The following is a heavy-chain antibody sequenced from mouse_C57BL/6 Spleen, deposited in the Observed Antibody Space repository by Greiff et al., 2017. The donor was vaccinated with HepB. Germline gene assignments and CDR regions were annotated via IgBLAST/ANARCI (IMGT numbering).Heavy chain of an antibody. Sequence: QVQLQQPGAELVRPGSSVKLSCKASGYTFTSYWMDWVKQRPGQGLEWIGNIYPSDSETHYNQKFKDKATLTVDKSSSTAYMQLSSLTSEDSAVYYGASLPYYGSSYGYFDVWGTGTTVTVSS. CDR1: GYTFTSYW. CDR3: ASLPYYGSSYGYFDV. CDR2: IYPSDSET. V-gene: IGHV1-61*01. D-gene: IGHD1-1*01. J-gene: IGHJ1*03.